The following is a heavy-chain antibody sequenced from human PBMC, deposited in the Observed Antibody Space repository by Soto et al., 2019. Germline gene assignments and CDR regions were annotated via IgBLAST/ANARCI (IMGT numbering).Heavy chain of an antibody. Sequence: PGKRLEWGSVIYRGGSTYYAHSVKGRFTISRDNSKNTLYVQVSSLRAEDTAVYYCARDFVVFFFQAEDGIRDVRSVSAFLLNRSSDL. J-gene: IGHJ2*01. CDR2: IYRGGST. V-gene: IGHV3-53*01. D-gene: IGHD3-10*02. CDR3: ARDFVVFFFQAEDGIRDVRSVSAFLLNRSSDL.